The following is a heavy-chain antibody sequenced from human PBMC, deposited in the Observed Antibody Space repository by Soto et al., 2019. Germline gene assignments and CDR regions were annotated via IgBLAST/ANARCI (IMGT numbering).Heavy chain of an antibody. CDR3: SIDSYGRRWSGMDF. Sequence: SQTLSLTCAISGDSVSSNSATWNWIRQSPSRGLEWLGRTYFRSKWYTDYAVSVKSRITINPDTSKNQFSLQLNSVTPEDTAVYYCSIDSYGRRWSGMDFWGKGTTVTVYS. J-gene: IGHJ6*04. CDR1: GDSVSSNSAT. CDR2: TYFRSKWYT. D-gene: IGHD6-13*01. V-gene: IGHV6-1*01.